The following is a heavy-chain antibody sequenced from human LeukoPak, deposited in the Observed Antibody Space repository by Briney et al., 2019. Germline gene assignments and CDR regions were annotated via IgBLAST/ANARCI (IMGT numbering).Heavy chain of an antibody. V-gene: IGHV3-7*01. CDR2: IKQDGSEK. Sequence: GGSLRLSCAASGFTFSSYWMSWVRQAPGKGLEWVANIKQDGSEKYYVDSVKGRFTISRDNAKNSLYLQMNSLRAEDTAVYYCARERIAAAGKFYYYGMDVWGQGTMVTVSS. J-gene: IGHJ6*02. CDR1: GFTFSSYW. D-gene: IGHD6-13*01. CDR3: ARERIAAAGKFYYYGMDV.